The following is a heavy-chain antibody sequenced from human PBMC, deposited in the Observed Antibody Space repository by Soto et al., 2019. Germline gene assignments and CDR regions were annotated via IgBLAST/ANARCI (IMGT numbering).Heavy chain of an antibody. D-gene: IGHD1-26*01. V-gene: IGHV3-30*18. J-gene: IGHJ5*02. CDR1: GFTFSSYG. CDR2: ISYDGSNK. Sequence: GGSLRLSCAASGFTFSSYGMHWVRQAPGKGLEWVAVISYDGSNKYYADSVKGRFTISRDNSKNTLYLQMNSLRAEDTAVYYCAKDTKWEPLTNTHNWFDPWGQGTLVTVSS. CDR3: AKDTKWEPLTNTHNWFDP.